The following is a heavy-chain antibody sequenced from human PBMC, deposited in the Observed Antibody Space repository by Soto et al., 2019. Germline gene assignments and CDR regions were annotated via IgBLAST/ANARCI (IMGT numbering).Heavy chain of an antibody. CDR1: GFSLSTRGVG. Sequence: SGPTLVNPTQTLTLTCTFSGFSLSTRGVGVAWIRQPPGKALEWLALIYWDDDKRYSPPLKSRLTITKDTSKNQVVLTMTNMDPVDTATYYCAQIRDPWYFAYWGQGTLVTVSS. J-gene: IGHJ4*02. CDR3: AQIRDPWYFAY. CDR2: IYWDDDK. V-gene: IGHV2-5*02.